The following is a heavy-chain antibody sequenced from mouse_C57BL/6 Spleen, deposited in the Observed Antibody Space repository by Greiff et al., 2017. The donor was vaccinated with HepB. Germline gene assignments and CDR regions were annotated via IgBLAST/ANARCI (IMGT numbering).Heavy chain of an antibody. CDR2: INPSSGYT. CDR1: GYTFPSYT. D-gene: IGHD1-1*01. Sequence: VQLQQSGAELARPGASVKMSCKASGYTFPSYTMHWVKQRPGQGLEWIGYINPSSGYTKYNQKFKDKATLTADKSSSTAYMQLSSLTSEDSAVYYCARGDYYGSSFDYWGQGTTLTVSS. CDR3: ARGDYYGSSFDY. J-gene: IGHJ2*01. V-gene: IGHV1-4*01.